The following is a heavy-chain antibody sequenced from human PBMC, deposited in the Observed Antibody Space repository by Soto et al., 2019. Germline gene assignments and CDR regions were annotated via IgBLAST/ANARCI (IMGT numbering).Heavy chain of an antibody. J-gene: IGHJ5*02. V-gene: IGHV4-59*01. CDR1: GASITTYY. CDR2: ISYSGST. D-gene: IGHD3-10*01. CDR3: ARDWDSSGLFDP. Sequence: SETLSLTCSASGASITTYYWSWIRQPPGKGLEWIGSISYSGSTKYNPSLESRVMISLDTSKNQFSLRLTSVTAADTALYYCARDWDSSGLFDPWGQGALVTVSS.